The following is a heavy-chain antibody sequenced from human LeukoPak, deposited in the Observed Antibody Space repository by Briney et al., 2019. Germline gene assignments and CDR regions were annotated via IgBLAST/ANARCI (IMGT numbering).Heavy chain of an antibody. CDR1: GFTFSTYG. CDR2: IRYDGSNK. Sequence: GGSLRLSCAASGFTFSTYGMSWVRQAPGKGLEWVAFIRYDGSNKYYADSVKGRFTISRDNSKNTLYLQINSLRAEDTAVYYCAKDRVSGNYGSGYDMDVWGKGTTVTISS. J-gene: IGHJ6*03. CDR3: AKDRVSGNYGSGYDMDV. V-gene: IGHV3-30*02. D-gene: IGHD3-10*01.